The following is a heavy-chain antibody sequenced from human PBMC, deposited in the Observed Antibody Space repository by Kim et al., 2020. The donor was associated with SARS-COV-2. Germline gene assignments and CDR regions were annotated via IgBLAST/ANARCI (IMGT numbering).Heavy chain of an antibody. CDR3: ARAGVFGDGYDYQGEFDY. CDR1: GFTFSSYW. D-gene: IGHD5-12*01. Sequence: GGSLRLSCAASGFTFSSYWMSWVRQAPGKGLEWVANIKRDGSEKYYADSVKGRFTISRDNAKNSLYLQMNSLRAEDTAVYYCARAGVFGDGYDYQGEFDYWGQGTLVTVSS. J-gene: IGHJ4*02. CDR2: IKRDGSEK. V-gene: IGHV3-7*01.